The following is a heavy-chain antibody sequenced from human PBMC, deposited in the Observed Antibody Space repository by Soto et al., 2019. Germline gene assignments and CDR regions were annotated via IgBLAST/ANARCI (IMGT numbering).Heavy chain of an antibody. V-gene: IGHV4-31*03. CDR2: IYYSGST. CDR3: ALTTVTSGGFDY. J-gene: IGHJ4*02. D-gene: IGHD4-17*01. CDR1: GGSISSGGYY. Sequence: SETLSLTCTVSGGSISSGGYYWSWIRQHPGKGLEWIGYIYYSGSTYYNPSLKSRVTISVDTSKNQFSLKLSSVTAADTAVYYCALTTVTSGGFDYWGQGTLVTVSS.